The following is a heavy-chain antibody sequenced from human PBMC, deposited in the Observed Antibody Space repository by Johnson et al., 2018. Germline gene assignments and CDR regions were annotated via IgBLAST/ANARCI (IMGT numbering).Heavy chain of an antibody. V-gene: IGHV3-30*04. D-gene: IGHD3-3*01. CDR3: AKDTVGRYDFWSTYSFYF. CDR2: ISFDGSTE. J-gene: IGHJ1*01. Sequence: QVQLVESGGGVVQPGRSLRLSCAASGFSFSSYAMHWVRQAPGKGLKWVAVISFDGSTEYYADSVKGRFTVSRDNSKNTVYLQMNSLRAEDTAVYYYAKDTVGRYDFWSTYSFYFWGQGTLVTVSS. CDR1: GFSFSSYA.